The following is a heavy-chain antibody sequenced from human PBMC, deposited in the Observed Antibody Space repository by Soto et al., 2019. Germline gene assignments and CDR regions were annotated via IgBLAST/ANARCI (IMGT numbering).Heavy chain of an antibody. V-gene: IGHV1-2*02. CDR2: VNPNSGGT. CDR1: GYTFTGYY. J-gene: IGHJ6*02. Sequence: ASVKVSCKASGYTFTGYYMHWVRQAPGQGLEWMGWVNPNSGGTNYAQKFQGRVTMTRDTSISTAYMELSRLRSDDTAVYYCAILYLNKPYYYYGMDVWGQGTTVTVSS. CDR3: AILYLNKPYYYYGMDV.